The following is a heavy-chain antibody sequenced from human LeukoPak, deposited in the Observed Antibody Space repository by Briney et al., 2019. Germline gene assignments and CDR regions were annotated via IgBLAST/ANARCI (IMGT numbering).Heavy chain of an antibody. D-gene: IGHD3-9*01. CDR3: AREMGLRYFDWLLSY. V-gene: IGHV3-23*01. J-gene: IGHJ4*02. CDR2: ISGSGGST. Sequence: GGSLRLSCAASGFTFSSYAMSWVRQAPGKGLEWVSAISGSGGSTYYADSVKGRFTISRDNSKNTLYLQMNSLRAEDTAGYYCAREMGLRYFDWLLSYWGQGTLVTVSS. CDR1: GFTFSSYA.